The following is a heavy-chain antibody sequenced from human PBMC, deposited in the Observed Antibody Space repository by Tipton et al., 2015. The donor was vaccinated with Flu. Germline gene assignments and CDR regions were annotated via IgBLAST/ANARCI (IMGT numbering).Heavy chain of an antibody. D-gene: IGHD6-6*01. CDR2: ISYDGSNK. CDR3: AKEVEQVVRTAGMDV. Sequence: SLRLSCAASGFTFSGYGFHWVRQAPGKGLEWVAVISYDGSNKYYADSVKGRFTISRDNSKNTLYLQMNSLRGEDTAVYYCAKEVEQVVRTAGMDVWGQGTTVTVSS. CDR1: GFTFSGYG. V-gene: IGHV3-30*18. J-gene: IGHJ6*02.